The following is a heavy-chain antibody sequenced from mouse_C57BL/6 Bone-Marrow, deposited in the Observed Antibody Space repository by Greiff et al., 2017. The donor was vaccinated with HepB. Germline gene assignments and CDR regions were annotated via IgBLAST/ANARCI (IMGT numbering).Heavy chain of an antibody. V-gene: IGHV5-17*01. D-gene: IGHD2-4*01. Sequence: EVKLQESGGGLVKPGGSLKLSCAASGFTFSDYGMHWVRQAPEKGLEWVAYISSGSSTIYYADTVKGRYTISRDNAKKTLFLQMTSLRSEDTAMYYCARRGYDYPYYYAMDYWGQGTSVTVSS. CDR3: ARRGYDYPYYYAMDY. CDR1: GFTFSDYG. J-gene: IGHJ4*01. CDR2: ISSGSSTI.